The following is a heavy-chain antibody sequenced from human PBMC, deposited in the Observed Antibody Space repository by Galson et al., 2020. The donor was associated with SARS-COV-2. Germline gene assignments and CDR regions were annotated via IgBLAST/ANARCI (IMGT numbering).Heavy chain of an antibody. CDR3: TTLGVVITTPYFDY. V-gene: IGHV3-15*01. CDR1: GFTFSNAW. D-gene: IGHD3-22*01. Sequence: GGSLRLSCAASGFTFSNAWMSWVRQAPGKGLEWVGRIKSKTDGGTTDYAAPVKGRFTISRDDSKNTLYLQMNSLKTEDTAVYYCTTLGVVITTPYFDYWGQGTLVTGSS. J-gene: IGHJ4*02. CDR2: IKSKTDGGTT.